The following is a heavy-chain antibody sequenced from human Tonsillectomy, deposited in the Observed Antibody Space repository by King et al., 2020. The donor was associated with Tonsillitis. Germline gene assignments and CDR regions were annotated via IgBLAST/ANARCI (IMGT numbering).Heavy chain of an antibody. V-gene: IGHV3-33*01. D-gene: IGHD5-12*01. Sequence: VQLVESGGDVVQPGRSLRLSCAASGFTFSSYGMHWVRQAPGKGLEWVAVIWYDGSNKDFADSVKGRFNISRDNSKKTLYLQMNSLRAEDTAVYYCARDPSPYDDYVDYWGQGTLAT. CDR3: ARDPSPYDDYVDY. CDR2: IWYDGSNK. J-gene: IGHJ4*02. CDR1: GFTFSSYG.